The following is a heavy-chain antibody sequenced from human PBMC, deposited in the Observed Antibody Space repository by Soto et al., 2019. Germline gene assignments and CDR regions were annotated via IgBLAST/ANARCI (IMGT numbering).Heavy chain of an antibody. Sequence: EVQLLESGGGLVQPGGSLRLSCAASGFTFSSYAISWVRQAPGKRLEWVSALSGSGGSTYYADSVKGRFTISRDNSKNTLYLQMNSLRAEDTAVYYCAKDTVGGDDYWCQGSLVTVSS. CDR1: GFTFSSYA. D-gene: IGHD4-17*01. V-gene: IGHV3-23*01. CDR3: AKDTVGGDDY. J-gene: IGHJ4*02. CDR2: LSGSGGST.